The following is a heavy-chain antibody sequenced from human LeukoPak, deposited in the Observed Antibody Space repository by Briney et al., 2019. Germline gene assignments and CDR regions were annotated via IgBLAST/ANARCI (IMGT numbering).Heavy chain of an antibody. CDR2: MNPNSGNT. V-gene: IGHV1-8*01. Sequence: GASVKVACKASGYTFTTYDINWVRQATGQGLEWMGWMNPNSGNTGYAQKFQGRVTMTRNTSISTAYMELSSLRSEDTAVYYCAVDYGDFLFDYWGQGTLVTVSS. CDR3: AVDYGDFLFDY. CDR1: GYTFTTYD. J-gene: IGHJ4*02. D-gene: IGHD4-17*01.